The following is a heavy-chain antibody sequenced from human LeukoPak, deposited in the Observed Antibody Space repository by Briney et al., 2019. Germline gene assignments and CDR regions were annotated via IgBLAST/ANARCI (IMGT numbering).Heavy chain of an antibody. V-gene: IGHV1-18*04. Sequence: GASVKVSCKASGYTFTGYGISWVRQAPGQGLEWMGWISAYNGNTNYAQKLQGRVTMTTDTSTSTAYMELRSLRSDDTAVYYCARYPPFYDILTGYLVPSGMDVWGKGTTVTVSS. CDR2: ISAYNGNT. J-gene: IGHJ6*04. CDR3: ARYPPFYDILTGYLVPSGMDV. CDR1: GYTFTGYG. D-gene: IGHD3-9*01.